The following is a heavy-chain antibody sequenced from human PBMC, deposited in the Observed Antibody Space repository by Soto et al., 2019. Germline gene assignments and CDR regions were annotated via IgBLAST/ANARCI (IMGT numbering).Heavy chain of an antibody. Sequence: QVQLVESGGGVVQPGRSLRLSCAASGFTFSSYGMHWVRQAPGKGLEWVAVIWYDGSNKYYADSVKGRFTISRDNSKNTLYLQRNSLRAEDTAVYYCARDPYYYDSSGYYGIFDYWGQGTLVTVSS. CDR1: GFTFSSYG. D-gene: IGHD3-22*01. CDR2: IWYDGSNK. V-gene: IGHV3-33*01. CDR3: ARDPYYYDSSGYYGIFDY. J-gene: IGHJ4*02.